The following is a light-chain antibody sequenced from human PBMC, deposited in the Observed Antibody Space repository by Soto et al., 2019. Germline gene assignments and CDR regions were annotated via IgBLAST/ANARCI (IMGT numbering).Light chain of an antibody. CDR2: GAS. Sequence: EIVLTQSPGTLSLSPGERATLSCRASQSVSSSYLAWYRQKPGQAPRLLIYGASSRATGIPDRFSGSGSGTDFTLTISRLEPEDFAVYYCQQYGSSPPLTFGQGTKV. J-gene: IGKJ1*01. CDR3: QQYGSSPPLT. V-gene: IGKV3-20*01. CDR1: QSVSSSY.